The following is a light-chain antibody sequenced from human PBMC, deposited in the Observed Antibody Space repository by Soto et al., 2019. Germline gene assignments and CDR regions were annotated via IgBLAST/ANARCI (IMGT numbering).Light chain of an antibody. Sequence: QMTQSPSSLSASVGYRVTIPCRASQSISSWLAWYQQKPGKAPKLLIYEASSLESGVPSRFSGSGSGTEFTLTIGGLQPDDFATYYCQQFNIYPITFGQGTRLEI. J-gene: IGKJ5*01. CDR2: EAS. CDR3: QQFNIYPIT. CDR1: QSISSW. V-gene: IGKV1-5*01.